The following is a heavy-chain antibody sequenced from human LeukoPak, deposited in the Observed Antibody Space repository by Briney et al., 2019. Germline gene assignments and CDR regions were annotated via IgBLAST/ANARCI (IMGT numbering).Heavy chain of an antibody. CDR2: ISSNGGGT. D-gene: IGHD3-10*01. V-gene: IGHV3-23*01. Sequence: PGGSLRLSCAASGFTSSSYAMSWVRRAPGKGLEWVSAISSNGGGTFYADSVKGQFTISRDNSQNTLYLQMNSLRAEDTAIYYCAKHYGSGTYYNYLDYWGQGTLVTVSS. J-gene: IGHJ4*02. CDR3: AKHYGSGTYYNYLDY. CDR1: GFTSSSYA.